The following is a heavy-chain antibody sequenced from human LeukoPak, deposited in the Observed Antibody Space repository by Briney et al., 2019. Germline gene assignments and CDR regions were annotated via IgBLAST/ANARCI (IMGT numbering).Heavy chain of an antibody. D-gene: IGHD3-22*01. CDR1: GGSISSYY. CDR3: AREEYDSSGYYPSIDY. V-gene: IGHV4-4*07. J-gene: IGHJ4*02. Sequence: SETLSLTCTVSGGSISSYYWSWIQQPAGKGLEWIGRIYTSGSTNYNPSLKSRVTMSVDTSKNQFSLKLSSVTAADTAVYYCAREEYDSSGYYPSIDYWGQGTLVTVSS. CDR2: IYTSGST.